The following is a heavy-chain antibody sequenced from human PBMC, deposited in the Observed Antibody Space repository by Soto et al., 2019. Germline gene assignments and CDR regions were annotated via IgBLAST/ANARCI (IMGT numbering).Heavy chain of an antibody. V-gene: IGHV1-69*01. CDR2: IIPVLATT. CDR3: ARGDSGYVWFNEI. J-gene: IGHJ4*02. CDR1: GGLFSTYA. Sequence: QEQLVQSGAEVKKSGSSVKVSCKASGGLFSTYAISWVRQAPGQGLEWMGGIIPVLATTYYAEQSEGRVTITAAESTNTADLELSSLRSEDTAMYYCARGDSGYVWFNEIWGQGTLVTVSS. D-gene: IGHD3-22*01.